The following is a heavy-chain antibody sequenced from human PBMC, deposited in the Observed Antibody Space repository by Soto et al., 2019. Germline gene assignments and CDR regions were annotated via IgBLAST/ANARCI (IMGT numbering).Heavy chain of an antibody. D-gene: IGHD3-22*01. CDR1: GYTFTSYA. J-gene: IGHJ4*02. CDR2: INAGNGNT. Sequence: ASVKVSCKASGYTFTSYAMHWVRQAPGQRLEWMGWINAGNGNTKYSQKFQGRVTITRDTSASTAYMELSSLRSEDTAVYYCARQHYYYDSSGYPDYWGQGTLVTVSS. V-gene: IGHV1-3*01. CDR3: ARQHYYYDSSGYPDY.